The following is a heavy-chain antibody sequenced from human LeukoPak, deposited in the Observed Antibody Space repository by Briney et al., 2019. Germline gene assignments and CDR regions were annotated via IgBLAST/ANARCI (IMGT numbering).Heavy chain of an antibody. V-gene: IGHV3-23*01. CDR1: GFTFSDYA. D-gene: IGHD5-24*01. CDR2: ISDAGAHT. CDR3: ARVTGGYNLVDY. Sequence: GGSLRLSCAASGFTFSDYAMIWVRQAPGKGLEWVAGISDAGAHTFYADSVKGRFAMSRDNAKNTLYLQMNSLRAEDTAVYYCARVTGGYNLVDYWGQGTLVTVSS. J-gene: IGHJ4*02.